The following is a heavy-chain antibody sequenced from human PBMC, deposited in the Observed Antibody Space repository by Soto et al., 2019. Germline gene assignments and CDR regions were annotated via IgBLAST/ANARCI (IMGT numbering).Heavy chain of an antibody. CDR2: IYYSGST. Sequence: PSETMSLTCTVSGGSISSGGYYWSWIRQHPGKGLEWIGYIYYSGSTYYNPSLKSRVTISVDTSKNQFSLKLSSVTAADTAVYYCARGCTSSGYYCDYWGQGTLVTVSS. D-gene: IGHD3-22*01. CDR1: GGSISSGGYY. J-gene: IGHJ4*02. V-gene: IGHV4-31*03. CDR3: ARGCTSSGYYCDY.